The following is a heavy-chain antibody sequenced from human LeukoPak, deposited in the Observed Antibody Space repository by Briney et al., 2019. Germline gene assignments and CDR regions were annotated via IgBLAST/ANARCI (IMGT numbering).Heavy chain of an antibody. J-gene: IGHJ6*02. Sequence: GASVKVSCKASGYTFTGYYVHWVRQAPGQGLEWMGWINPNSGGTNYAQKFQGRVTMTRDTAISTAYMELSRLRADDTAVYYCARTRAAAGIHISLRYGMDVWGQGTTVTVSS. CDR2: INPNSGGT. CDR1: GYTFTGYY. CDR3: ARTRAAAGIHISLRYGMDV. V-gene: IGHV1-2*02. D-gene: IGHD6-13*01.